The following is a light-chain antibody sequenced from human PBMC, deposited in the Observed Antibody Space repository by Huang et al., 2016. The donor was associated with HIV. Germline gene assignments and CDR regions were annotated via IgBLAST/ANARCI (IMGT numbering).Light chain of an antibody. Sequence: EIVMTQSPATLSVSPGERATLSCRASQSVSSNLAWYQQKPAQAPRLLIYGASTRGTGIPARFSGSGSGTEFTLTISSLQSEDFAVYYCQQYNNWPQTFGQGTKVEIE. CDR3: QQYNNWPQT. CDR1: QSVSSN. V-gene: IGKV3-15*01. J-gene: IGKJ1*01. CDR2: GAS.